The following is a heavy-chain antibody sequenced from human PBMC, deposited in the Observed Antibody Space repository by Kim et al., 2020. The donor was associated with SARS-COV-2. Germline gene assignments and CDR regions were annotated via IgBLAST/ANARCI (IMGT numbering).Heavy chain of an antibody. CDR1: GDSVSSNSAT. CDR2: TYYRSKWYN. J-gene: IGHJ3*02. D-gene: IGHD5-12*01. V-gene: IGHV6-1*01. CDR3: VRRNSAYILDI. Sequence: SQTLSLTCAISGDSVSSNSATWDWIMQSPSRGLEWLGRTYYRSKWYNDYVGSVKSRITINADTSRNQFSLQLNSVTPEDTAMYYGVRRNSAYILDIWGQG.